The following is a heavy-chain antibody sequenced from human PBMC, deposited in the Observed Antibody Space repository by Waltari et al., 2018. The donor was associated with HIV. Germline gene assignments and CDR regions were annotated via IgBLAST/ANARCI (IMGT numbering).Heavy chain of an antibody. CDR1: GFTVSSNY. V-gene: IGHV3-66*01. J-gene: IGHJ6*02. D-gene: IGHD2-21*02. Sequence: EVQLVESGGGLVQPGGSLRLSCAASGFTVSSNYMSWVRQAPGKGWEWVSVSYSGGSTYYADSVKGRFTISRDNSKNTLYLQMNSLRAEDTAVYYCASIAYCGGDCYPRGMDVWGQGTTVTVSS. CDR3: ASIAYCGGDCYPRGMDV. CDR2: SYSGGST.